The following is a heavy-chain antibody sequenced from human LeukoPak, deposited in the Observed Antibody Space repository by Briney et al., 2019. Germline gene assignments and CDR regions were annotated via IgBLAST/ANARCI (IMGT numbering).Heavy chain of an antibody. D-gene: IGHD3-3*01. CDR3: ARETIFGVAGDY. V-gene: IGHV4-4*07. Sequence: SETLSLTCTVSGGSISSYYWSWIRQPAGKGLEWIGRIYTSGSTNYNPSLKSRVTMSVDTSKNQSSLKLSSVTAADTAVYYCARETIFGVAGDYWGRGTLVTVSS. CDR1: GGSISSYY. J-gene: IGHJ4*02. CDR2: IYTSGST.